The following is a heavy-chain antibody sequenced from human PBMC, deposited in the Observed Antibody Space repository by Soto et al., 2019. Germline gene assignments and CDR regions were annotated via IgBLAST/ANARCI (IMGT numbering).Heavy chain of an antibody. D-gene: IGHD5-12*01. V-gene: IGHV3-30-3*01. CDR1: GFTFSSYA. CDR3: ARDALYGYSGYELKDGFDY. Sequence: QVQLVESGGGVVQPGRSLRLSCAASGFTFSSYAMHWVRQAPGKGLEWVAVISYDGSNKYYADSVKGRFTISRDNSKNTLYLQMNSLRAEDTAVYYCARDALYGYSGYELKDGFDYWGQGTLVTVSS. CDR2: ISYDGSNK. J-gene: IGHJ4*02.